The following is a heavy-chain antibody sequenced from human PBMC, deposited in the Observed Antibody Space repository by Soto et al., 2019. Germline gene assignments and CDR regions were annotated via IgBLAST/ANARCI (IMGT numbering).Heavy chain of an antibody. CDR2: ISSSSSTI. D-gene: IGHD2-2*01. J-gene: IGHJ6*03. CDR3: AKDGVYCSSTSCSRGYYYYIDV. Sequence: GGSLRLSCAASGFTFSSYSMNWVRQAPGKGLEWVSYISSSSSTIYYADSVKGRFTISRDNAKNSLYLQVNSLRAEDTAVYYCAKDGVYCSSTSCSRGYYYYIDVWGKGTTVTVSS. CDR1: GFTFSSYS. V-gene: IGHV3-48*01.